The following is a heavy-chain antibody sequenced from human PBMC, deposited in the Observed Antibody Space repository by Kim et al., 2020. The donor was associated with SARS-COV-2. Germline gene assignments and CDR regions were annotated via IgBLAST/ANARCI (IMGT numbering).Heavy chain of an antibody. D-gene: IGHD1-20*01. J-gene: IGHJ4*02. V-gene: IGHV3-23*01. CDR3: AKGTITGYPGVLGRDN. Sequence: GGSLRLSCAASGFTFSSYAMSWVRQAPEKGLEWVSAITGTGGLIHYADSVKGRFTMSRDNSKDTLFLQMDSLRVDDTAVYYCAKGTITGYPGVLGRDNWGEGTPVTVYS. CDR2: ITGTGGLI. CDR1: GFTFSSYA.